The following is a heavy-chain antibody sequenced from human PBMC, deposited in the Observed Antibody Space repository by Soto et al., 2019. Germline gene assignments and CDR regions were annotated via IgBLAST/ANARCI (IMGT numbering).Heavy chain of an antibody. Sequence: EVQLLESGGGLVQPGGSLRLSCAVSGFTFSSHAMSWVRQAPGKGLECVSSITGSGDSTYYADSVKGRFTISRDKSKSTLYLQMHSLRAEDTAVYYCSKDLQSSGWLSAPTFDYWGQGTQVTVSS. CDR1: GFTFSSHA. CDR2: ITGSGDST. CDR3: SKDLQSSGWLSAPTFDY. J-gene: IGHJ4*02. D-gene: IGHD6-19*01. V-gene: IGHV3-23*01.